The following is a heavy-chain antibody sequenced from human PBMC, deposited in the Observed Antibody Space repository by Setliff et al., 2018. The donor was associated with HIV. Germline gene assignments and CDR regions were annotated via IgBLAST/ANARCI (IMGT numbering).Heavy chain of an antibody. CDR2: IGTAGDT. J-gene: IGHJ6*02. CDR1: GFTFVNHD. V-gene: IGHV3-13*01. Sequence: GGSLRLSCAASGFTFVNHDIEWVRQAPGKGLEWVSHIGTAGDTYYLDSVKGRFTTSREDARNSGYLQMNNVRAGDTAVYYCTRELNGHTSSHYYFGLDVWGQGTTVTVSS. CDR3: TRELNGHTSSHYYFGLDV. D-gene: IGHD6-6*01.